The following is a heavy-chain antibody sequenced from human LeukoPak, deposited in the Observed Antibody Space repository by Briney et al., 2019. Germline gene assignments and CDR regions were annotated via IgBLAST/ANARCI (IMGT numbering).Heavy chain of an antibody. CDR2: MNPNSGNT. V-gene: IGHV1-8*02. CDR3: ARGYEMSGSYEPGIDY. Sequence: ASVKVSCKASGYTFTSYDINWVRQATGQGLEWMGWMNPNSGNTGYAQKFQGRVIMTRNTSISTAYMELSSLRSEDTAVYYCARGYEMSGSYEPGIDYWGQGTLVTVSS. D-gene: IGHD1-26*01. J-gene: IGHJ4*02. CDR1: GYTFTSYD.